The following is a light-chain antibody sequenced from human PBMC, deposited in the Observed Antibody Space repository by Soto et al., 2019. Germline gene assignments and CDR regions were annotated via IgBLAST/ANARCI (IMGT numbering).Light chain of an antibody. J-gene: IGKJ5*01. V-gene: IGKV3-11*01. CDR1: QSVRDN. CDR3: QQRSNWPPIT. CDR2: GAS. Sequence: EIVLTQSPGTLSLSPVERATLSCMASQSVRDNLAWYQQKPGQAPRLLIYGASTRAAGVPPRFSGSGSGTDFTLTISSLEPEDFAVYYCQQRSNWPPITFGQGTRLEI.